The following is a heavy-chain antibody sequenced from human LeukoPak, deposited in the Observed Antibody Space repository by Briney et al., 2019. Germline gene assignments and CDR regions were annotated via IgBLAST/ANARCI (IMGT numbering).Heavy chain of an antibody. CDR3: ARVDTAMVTSCDY. CDR2: IYPGDSDT. Sequence: GESLKISCKGSGYSFTSYWIGWVCQLPGKGLEWMGIIYPGDSDTRYSPSFQGQVTISADKSISTAYLQWSSLKASDTAMYYCARVDTAMVTSCDYWGQGTLVTVSS. D-gene: IGHD5-18*01. J-gene: IGHJ4*02. V-gene: IGHV5-51*01. CDR1: GYSFTSYW.